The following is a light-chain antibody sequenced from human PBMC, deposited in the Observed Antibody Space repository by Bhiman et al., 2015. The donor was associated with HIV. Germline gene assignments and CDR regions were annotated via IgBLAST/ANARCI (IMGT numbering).Light chain of an antibody. Sequence: QSALTQPASVSGSPGQSITISCTGTGSDVGGYNHVSWFQQHPGKAPKVTIYDVSKRPSGVPDRFSGSKSGNTASLTISGLQAEDEADYYCCSYAGSYTWVFGGGTKLTVL. V-gene: IGLV2-11*01. CDR2: DVS. CDR1: GSDVGGYNH. CDR3: CSYAGSYTWV. J-gene: IGLJ3*02.